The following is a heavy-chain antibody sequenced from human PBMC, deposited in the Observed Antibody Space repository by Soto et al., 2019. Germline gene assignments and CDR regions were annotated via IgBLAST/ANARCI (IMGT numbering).Heavy chain of an antibody. Sequence: ASVKVSCKASGGTFSSYAISWVRQAPGQGLEWMGGIIPIFGTANYAQKFQGRVTITADESTSTAYMELSSLRSEDTAVYYCARTDRVWYGSERNYYYGMDVWGQGTTVTVSS. V-gene: IGHV1-69*13. CDR2: IIPIFGTA. CDR1: GGTFSSYA. CDR3: ARTDRVWYGSERNYYYGMDV. J-gene: IGHJ6*02. D-gene: IGHD3-10*01.